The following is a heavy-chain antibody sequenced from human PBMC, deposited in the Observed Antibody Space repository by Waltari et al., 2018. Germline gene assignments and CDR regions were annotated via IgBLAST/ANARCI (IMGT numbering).Heavy chain of an antibody. CDR3: ARDSGGYCSGGSCYNGWFDP. D-gene: IGHD2-15*01. CDR2: IYYSGST. V-gene: IGHV4-39*07. J-gene: IGHJ5*02. Sequence: QLQLQESGPGLVKPSETLSLTCTVSGGSISSSSYYWGWIRQPPGKGLEWIGSIYYSGSTYYNPSRKSRVTISVDTSKNQFSLKLSSVTAADTAVYYCARDSGGYCSGGSCYNGWFDPWGQGTLVTISS. CDR1: GGSISSSSYY.